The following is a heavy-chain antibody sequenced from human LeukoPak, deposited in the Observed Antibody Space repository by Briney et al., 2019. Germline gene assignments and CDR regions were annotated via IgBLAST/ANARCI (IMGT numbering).Heavy chain of an antibody. V-gene: IGHV3-23*01. CDR1: GFTFSIYA. Sequence: LGGSLRLSCAASGFTFSIYAMSWVRQAPGKGLEWVSAISATDSRPYYADSVKGRFTISRDNSKSTLYLQLNGLRGEDTAIYYCAKHLSYRFDYWGQGTLATVSS. J-gene: IGHJ4*02. D-gene: IGHD5-18*01. CDR3: AKHLSYRFDY. CDR2: ISATDSRP.